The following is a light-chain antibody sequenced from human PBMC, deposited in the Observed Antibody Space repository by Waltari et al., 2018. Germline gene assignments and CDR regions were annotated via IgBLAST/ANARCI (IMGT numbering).Light chain of an antibody. CDR3: GTWDSSLSGAV. Sequence: QSVLTQPPSVSAAPGQRVTIPCSGGSPNIGNNSVYWYRQFPGTAPKLLIYENTERPSGIPGRFSGSKSGTSATLDITGLQAGDEADYYCGTWDSSLSGAVFGGGTHLTVL. V-gene: IGLV1-51*02. J-gene: IGLJ7*01. CDR1: SPNIGNNS. CDR2: ENT.